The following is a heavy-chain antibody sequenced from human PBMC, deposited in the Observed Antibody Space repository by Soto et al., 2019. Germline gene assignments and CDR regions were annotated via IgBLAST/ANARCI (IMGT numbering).Heavy chain of an antibody. CDR2: IIPIFGTA. CDR3: ARDNIAVAGNYYYYGMDV. J-gene: IGHJ6*02. D-gene: IGHD6-19*01. V-gene: IGHV1-69*01. CDR1: GGTFSSYA. Sequence: QVQLVQSGAEVKKPGSSVKVSCKASGGTFSSYAISWVRQAPGQGLEWMGGIIPIFGTANYAQKFQGRVTINEDESTSTAYMEMRSLRSEDTAVYYCARDNIAVAGNYYYYGMDVWGQGTTVTVSS.